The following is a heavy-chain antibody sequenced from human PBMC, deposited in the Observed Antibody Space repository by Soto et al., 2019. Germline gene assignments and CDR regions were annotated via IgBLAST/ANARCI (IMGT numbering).Heavy chain of an antibody. CDR1: GFSLSTSGVG. Sequence: QMTLKESGPTLVKPTQTLTLTCTFSGFSLSTSGVGVGWIRQPPGKALEWLALIYWDDDKRYSPSLKSRLTITKDTSKNQVVLTMTNMDPVDTATYYCAHRPSYCSPGSCYSGFDYWGQGTLVTVSS. V-gene: IGHV2-5*02. CDR3: AHRPSYCSPGSCYSGFDY. CDR2: IYWDDDK. D-gene: IGHD2-15*01. J-gene: IGHJ4*02.